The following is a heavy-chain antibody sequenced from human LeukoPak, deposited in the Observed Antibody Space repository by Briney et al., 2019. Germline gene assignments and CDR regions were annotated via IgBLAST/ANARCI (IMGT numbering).Heavy chain of an antibody. D-gene: IGHD1-14*01. CDR1: GYTFTSYD. CDR2: MNPNSGNT. Sequence: GASVKVSCKASGYTFTSYDINWVRQATGQGLEWMGWMNPNSGNTGYAQKFQGRVTMTRDTSISTAYMELSRLRSDDTAVYYCARGLHGWFRNDAFDIWGQGTMVTVSS. J-gene: IGHJ3*02. V-gene: IGHV1-8*01. CDR3: ARGLHGWFRNDAFDI.